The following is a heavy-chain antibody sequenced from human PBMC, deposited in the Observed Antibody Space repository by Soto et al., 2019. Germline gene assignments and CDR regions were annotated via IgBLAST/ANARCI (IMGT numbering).Heavy chain of an antibody. CDR2: MNPNSGNT. CDR3: ARMYCSSTSCSPLGMDV. D-gene: IGHD2-2*01. V-gene: IGHV1-8*01. CDR1: GYTFTSYD. J-gene: IGHJ6*02. Sequence: QVQLVQSGAEVKKPGASVKVSCKASGYTFTSYDINWVRQATGQGLEWMGWMNPNSGNTGYAQKFQGRVTMTRNTSISTAYRELSSLRSEDTAVYYCARMYCSSTSCSPLGMDVWGQGTTVTVSS.